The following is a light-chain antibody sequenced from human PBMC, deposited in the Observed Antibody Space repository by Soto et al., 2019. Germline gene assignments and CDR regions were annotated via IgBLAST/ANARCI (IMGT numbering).Light chain of an antibody. CDR2: GAS. J-gene: IGKJ2*01. CDR1: QSVSSN. V-gene: IGKV3-15*01. CDR3: QHYDGSPRT. Sequence: EIVMTQSPATLSVSPGERATLSCRASQSVSSNLAWYQQKPGQAPRLLIYGASTRATGIPARFSGSGSGTEFTLTISSLQSEDSAVYYCQHYDGSPRTFGQGTKLEIK.